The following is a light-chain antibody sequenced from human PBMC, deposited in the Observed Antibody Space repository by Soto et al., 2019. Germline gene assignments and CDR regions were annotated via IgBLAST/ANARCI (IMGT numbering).Light chain of an antibody. Sequence: QPVLTQSPSASASLGASVKLTCTLSTGHSSYAIAWHQQQPEKGPRYLMKLNSDGSHSKGNGIPDRFSGSSSGAERYLTISSLQSEDEADYYCQTWSTGTVLFGGGTQLTV. J-gene: IGLJ2*01. V-gene: IGLV4-69*01. CDR3: QTWSTGTVL. CDR2: LNSDGSH. CDR1: TGHSSYA.